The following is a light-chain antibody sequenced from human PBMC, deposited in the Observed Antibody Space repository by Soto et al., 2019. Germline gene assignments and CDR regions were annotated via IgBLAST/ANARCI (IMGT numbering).Light chain of an antibody. CDR3: SSYTSSSTLNYV. Sequence: QSALTQPASVSGSPGQSITISCTGTSSDVGGYNYVSWYQRHPGKAPKLMIYDVSNRPSGVSNRFSGSKSGNTASLTISGLQAEDEADYYCSSYTSSSTLNYVFGTGTQLTVL. V-gene: IGLV2-14*01. CDR2: DVS. CDR1: SSDVGGYNY. J-gene: IGLJ1*01.